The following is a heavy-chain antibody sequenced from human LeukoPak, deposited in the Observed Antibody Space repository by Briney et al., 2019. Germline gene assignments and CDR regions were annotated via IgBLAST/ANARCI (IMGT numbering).Heavy chain of an antibody. V-gene: IGHV3-30*04. J-gene: IGHJ4*02. CDR3: ARGLQYYYGSGSYPYYFDY. CDR2: ISYDGSNK. CDR1: GFTFSSYG. D-gene: IGHD3-10*01. Sequence: PGGSLRLSCAASGFTFSSYGMHWVRQAPGKGLEWVAVISYDGSNKYYADSVKGRFTISRDNSKNTLYLQMNSLRAEDTAVYYCARGLQYYYGSGSYPYYFDYWGQGTLVTVSS.